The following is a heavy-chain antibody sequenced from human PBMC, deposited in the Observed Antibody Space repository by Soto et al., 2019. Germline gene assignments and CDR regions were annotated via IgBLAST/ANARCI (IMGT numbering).Heavy chain of an antibody. J-gene: IGHJ4*02. CDR2: IHGDGGKI. Sequence: GGSLRLSGAASGFMFSAYWMSWVRKAPGKGLEWVANIHGDGGKIYYVDSVKGRFTISRDNAKRSLYLQMKSLRAEDTAVYYCARDFYGGYTYGPGDYWGQGALVTVSS. D-gene: IGHD5-18*01. V-gene: IGHV3-7*01. CDR1: GFMFSAYW. CDR3: ARDFYGGYTYGPGDY.